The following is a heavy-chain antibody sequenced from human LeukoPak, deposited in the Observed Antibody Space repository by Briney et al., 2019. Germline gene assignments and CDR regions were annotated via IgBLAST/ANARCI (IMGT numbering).Heavy chain of an antibody. J-gene: IGHJ4*02. CDR3: ARERPPGDSSNWFLEGYFDI. Sequence: ASVEVSCKASGGTFSSYAITWVRQAPGQGLEWMGRIIPIFGTANYAQKFQGRVTITTGESTSTAYMELSTLRSDDTAVYYCARERPPGDSSNWFLEGYFDIWGQGTLVTVSS. V-gene: IGHV1-69*05. CDR2: IIPIFGTA. CDR1: GGTFSSYA. D-gene: IGHD6-13*01.